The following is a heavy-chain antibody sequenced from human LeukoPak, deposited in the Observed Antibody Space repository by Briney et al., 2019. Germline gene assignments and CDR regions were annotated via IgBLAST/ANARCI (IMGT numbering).Heavy chain of an antibody. CDR3: ARGRKAIIAAAGIIPLY. V-gene: IGHV3-30*03. D-gene: IGHD6-13*01. J-gene: IGHJ4*02. CDR2: ISYDGSNK. CDR1: GFTFSSYG. Sequence: GGSLRLSCAASGFTFSSYGMHWVRQAPGKGLEWVAVISYDGSNKYYADSVKGRFTISRDNSKNTLYLQMNSLRAEDTAVYYCARGRKAIIAAAGIIPLYWGQGTLVTVSS.